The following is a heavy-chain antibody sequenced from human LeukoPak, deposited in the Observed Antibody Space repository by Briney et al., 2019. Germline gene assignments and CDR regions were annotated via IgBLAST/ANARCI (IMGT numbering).Heavy chain of an antibody. CDR3: ARASSESMYYDFWSGYLYYFDY. J-gene: IGHJ4*02. D-gene: IGHD3-3*01. V-gene: IGHV1-2*02. CDR1: GYTFTGYY. CDR2: INPNSGGT. Sequence: ASVKVSCKASGYTFTGYYMHWVRQAPGQGLEWMGWINPNSGGTNYAQKFQGRVTMTRDTSISTAYMELSRLRSDDAAVYYCARASSESMYYDFWSGYLYYFDYWGQGTLVTVSS.